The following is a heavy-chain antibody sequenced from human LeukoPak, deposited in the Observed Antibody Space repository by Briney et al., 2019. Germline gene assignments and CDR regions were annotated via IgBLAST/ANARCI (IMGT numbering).Heavy chain of an antibody. D-gene: IGHD3-22*01. CDR2: IYKSGGT. J-gene: IGHJ4*02. V-gene: IGHV3-53*01. CDR3: ARDSNGPAF. Sequence: GGSLRLSCTASGFIVSDNYMSWVRQAPGKGLEWVSVIYKSGGTFYSDSVKGRLTISRDYSKNTLYLQMNSLRADDTAVYYCARDSNGPAFWGQGTLVIVSS. CDR1: GFIVSDNY.